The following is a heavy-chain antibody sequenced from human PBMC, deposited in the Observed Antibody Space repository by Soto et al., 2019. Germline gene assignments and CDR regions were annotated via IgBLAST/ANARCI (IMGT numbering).Heavy chain of an antibody. CDR1: GGSISGSIYL. CDR2: ISYSGST. J-gene: IGHJ4*02. V-gene: IGHV4-39*01. D-gene: IGHD3-10*01. CDR3: ARHNYGSGSTYFDY. Sequence: SETLSLTCTVSGGSISGSIYLWAWIRQPPGKGLEWIGNISYSGSTNNNPSLKSRVTISVDTSKNQFSLKLNSMTAADTAVYYCARHNYGSGSTYFDYWGQGTLVTVSS.